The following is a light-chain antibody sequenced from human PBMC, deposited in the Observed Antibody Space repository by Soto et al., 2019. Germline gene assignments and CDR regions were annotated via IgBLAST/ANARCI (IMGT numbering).Light chain of an antibody. CDR3: QQYNNWPLIT. CDR1: QSVTNY. V-gene: IGKV3-15*01. J-gene: IGKJ5*01. CDR2: GAS. Sequence: EIFLTQSPDTLSFSPVERSTLSCSATQSVTNYIAWYQQRPGQAPRLLIYGASTRATGIPARFSGSGSGTEFTLTISSLQSEDFAVYYCQQYNNWPLITFGQGTRLEI.